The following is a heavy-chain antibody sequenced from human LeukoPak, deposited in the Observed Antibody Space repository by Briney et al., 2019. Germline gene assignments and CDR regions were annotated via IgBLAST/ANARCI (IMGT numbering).Heavy chain of an antibody. CDR2: IYPGDSDI. Sequence: GESLKISCKGSGYRFTNYWIGWVRQMPGKGLELMGSIYPGDSDIRYSPSFQGQVTISADKSSTTAYLQWRSLKASDTAIYYCTRQGVYYSDSSAFYYWGQGTRVTVSS. J-gene: IGHJ4*02. D-gene: IGHD3-22*01. CDR3: TRQGVYYSDSSAFYY. V-gene: IGHV5-51*01. CDR1: GYRFTNYW.